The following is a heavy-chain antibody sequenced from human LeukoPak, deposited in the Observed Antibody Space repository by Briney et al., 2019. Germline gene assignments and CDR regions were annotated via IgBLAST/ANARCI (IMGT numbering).Heavy chain of an antibody. J-gene: IGHJ4*02. CDR2: INPNSGGT. Sequence: ASVKVSCKASGYTFTGYYMHWVRQAPGQGLEWMGRINPNSGGTNYAQKFQGRVTMTRDTSISTAYMEPSRLRSDDTAVYYCARGEWDGSGSYYYFDYWGQGTLVTVSS. CDR3: ARGEWDGSGSYYYFDY. D-gene: IGHD3-10*01. CDR1: GYTFTGYY. V-gene: IGHV1-2*06.